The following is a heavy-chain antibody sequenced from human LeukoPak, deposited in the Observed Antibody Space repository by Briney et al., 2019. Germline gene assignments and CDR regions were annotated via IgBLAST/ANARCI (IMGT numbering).Heavy chain of an antibody. Sequence: SETLSLTCTDSGGSVSSGLYYWIWIRQPPGKGLEWIGNTFYSGSTDSNPSLKSRVTISLDTSRNQFSLKLSSVTAADTAVYYCARGGRGYYDEHFWGQGTLVTVSS. D-gene: IGHD3-22*01. CDR1: GGSVSSGLYY. CDR3: ARGGRGYYDEHF. CDR2: TFYSGST. V-gene: IGHV4-61*01. J-gene: IGHJ4*01.